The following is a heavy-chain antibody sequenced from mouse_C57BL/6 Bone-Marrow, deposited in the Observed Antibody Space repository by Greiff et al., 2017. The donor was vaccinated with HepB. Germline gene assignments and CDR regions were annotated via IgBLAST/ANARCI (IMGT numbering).Heavy chain of an antibody. Sequence: EVKLMESGGGLVQPGGSLKLSCAASGFTFSDYYMYWVRQTPEKRLEWVAYISNGGGSTYYPDTVKGRFTISRDNAKNTLYLQMSRLKSEDTAMYYCARLRGLRRGGFAYWGQGTLVTVSA. J-gene: IGHJ3*01. CDR2: ISNGGGST. CDR1: GFTFSDYY. V-gene: IGHV5-12*01. CDR3: ARLRGLRRGGFAY. D-gene: IGHD2-4*01.